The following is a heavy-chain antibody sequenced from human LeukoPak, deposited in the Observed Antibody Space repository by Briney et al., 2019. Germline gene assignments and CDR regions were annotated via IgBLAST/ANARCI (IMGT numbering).Heavy chain of an antibody. J-gene: IGHJ4*02. CDR3: GRDFDGYYYSAYYVDY. CDR1: GFTFSSYA. Sequence: PGGSLRLSCAASGFTFSSYAMHWVRQAPGKGLEWVAKIKQDGSEKYYVDSVKGRFTISRDNAKNSLYLQMNTLRTEDTAVYYCGRDFDGYYYSAYYVDYWGQGTLVTVSS. CDR2: IKQDGSEK. D-gene: IGHD5-24*01. V-gene: IGHV3-7*03.